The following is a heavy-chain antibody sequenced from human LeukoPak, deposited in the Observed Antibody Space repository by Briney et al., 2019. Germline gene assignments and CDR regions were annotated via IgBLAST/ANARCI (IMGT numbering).Heavy chain of an antibody. CDR2: IYYSGRN. CDR1: GASISSYY. CDR3: AKFFDI. Sequence: PSATLSLTCTVSGASISSYYGSWIRQPPGKGLEWHGFIYYSGRNNYNPSLKSRATTPVDTPRNQFSLKLRSGTAAAPPGIYCAKFFDIWGQGTMVTVSS. J-gene: IGHJ3*02. V-gene: IGHV4-59*08.